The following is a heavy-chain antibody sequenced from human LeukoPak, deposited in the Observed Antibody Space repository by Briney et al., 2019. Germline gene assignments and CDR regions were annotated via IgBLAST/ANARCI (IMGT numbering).Heavy chain of an antibody. V-gene: IGHV1-46*01. CDR1: GYTFTSYY. CDR3: ARDRGSKRVAYCGGDCYIGYFDL. J-gene: IGHJ2*01. Sequence: ASVKVSCKASGYTFTSYYMHWVRQAPGQGLEWMGIINPSGGSTSYAQKFQGRVTMTRDTSTSTVCMELSSLRSEDTAVYYCARDRGSKRVAYCGGDCYIGYFDLWGRGTLVTVSS. CDR2: INPSGGST. D-gene: IGHD2-21*02.